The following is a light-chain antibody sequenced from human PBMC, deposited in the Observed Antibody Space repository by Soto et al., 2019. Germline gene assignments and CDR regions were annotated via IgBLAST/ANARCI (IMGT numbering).Light chain of an antibody. Sequence: DIHITHSPSSLSASICDRVTVTCRASQTISNYLNWYQQKPGKSPKLLVYAASKLQSGVPSRFSASGSGTDFTLTINNLQPEDFATYYCQHTSTPPITFGQGTRLEIK. V-gene: IGKV1-39*01. CDR1: QTISNY. CDR3: QHTSTPPIT. J-gene: IGKJ5*01. CDR2: AAS.